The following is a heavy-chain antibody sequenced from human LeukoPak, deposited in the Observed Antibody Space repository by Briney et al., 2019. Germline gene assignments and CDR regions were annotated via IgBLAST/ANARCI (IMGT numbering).Heavy chain of an antibody. CDR1: GGSISSSNW. D-gene: IGHD4-23*01. CDR3: ARGAVVTGPKYNWFDP. J-gene: IGHJ5*02. V-gene: IGHV4-4*02. CDR2: IYHSGST. Sequence: SETLSLTCAVSGGSISSSNWWSWVRQPPGKGLEWIGEIYHSGSTNYNPSLKSRVTISVDTSKNQFSLKLTSVTAADTAVYYCARGAVVTGPKYNWFDPWGQGTLVTVSS.